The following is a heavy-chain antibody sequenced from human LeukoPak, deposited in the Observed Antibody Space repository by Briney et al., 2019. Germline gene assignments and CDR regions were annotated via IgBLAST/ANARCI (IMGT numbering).Heavy chain of an antibody. CDR3: ARVAQFDY. CDR1: GFTFSSYA. J-gene: IGHJ4*02. CDR2: ISYDGSNK. D-gene: IGHD5-12*01. Sequence: PGGSLRLSCAASGFTFSSYAMHWVRQAPGKGLEWVAVISYDGSNKYYADSVKGRFIISRDNSKNTLYLQMNSLRAEDTAVYYCARVAQFDYWGQGTLVTVSS. V-gene: IGHV3-30-3*01.